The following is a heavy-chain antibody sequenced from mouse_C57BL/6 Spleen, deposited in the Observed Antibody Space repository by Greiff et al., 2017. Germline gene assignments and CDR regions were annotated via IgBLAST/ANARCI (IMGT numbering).Heavy chain of an antibody. CDR2: IDPETGGT. J-gene: IGHJ2*01. CDR1: GYTFTDYE. Sequence: QVQLKQSGAELVRPGASVTLSCKASGYTFTDYEMHWVKQTPVHGLEWIGAIDPETGGTAYNQKFKGKAILTADKSSSTAYMELRSLTSEDSAVYYCTREGEIYYGYDGPFAYWGQGTTLTVSS. V-gene: IGHV1-15*01. D-gene: IGHD2-2*01. CDR3: TREGEIYYGYDGPFAY.